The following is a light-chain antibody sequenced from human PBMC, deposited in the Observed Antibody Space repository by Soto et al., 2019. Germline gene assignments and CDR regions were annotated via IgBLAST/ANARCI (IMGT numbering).Light chain of an antibody. J-gene: IGKJ3*01. Sequence: DIQMTQSPSSLSASVGDRVTITCRASQSISSYLNWYQQKPGKAPKLLIYAASSLQSGVTSRFSGSGSGTDFTLTISSLQPEEFATYYCRQSHSTPRTFGPGTKVDIK. CDR3: RQSHSTPRT. CDR1: QSISSY. CDR2: AAS. V-gene: IGKV1-39*01.